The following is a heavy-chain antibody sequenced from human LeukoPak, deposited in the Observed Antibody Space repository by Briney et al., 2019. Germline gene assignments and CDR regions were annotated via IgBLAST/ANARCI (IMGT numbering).Heavy chain of an antibody. Sequence: GESLKISCKAFVYSFTNYWIDWVRQLPGKGLEWMGNIYPGNSQTTYRPSFEGQVAISADRSISTAYLQWNSLKASDTAMYYCARRSDFRNWFDPWGLGTLVTVSA. CDR2: IYPGNSQT. J-gene: IGHJ5*02. V-gene: IGHV5-51*01. D-gene: IGHD2-21*02. CDR1: VYSFTNYW. CDR3: ARRSDFRNWFDP.